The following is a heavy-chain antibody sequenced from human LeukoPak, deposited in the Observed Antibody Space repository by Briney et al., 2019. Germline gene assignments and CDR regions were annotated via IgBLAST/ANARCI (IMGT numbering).Heavy chain of an antibody. CDR1: GGSFSGYF. D-gene: IGHD4-17*01. CDR3: ARGLVDESGETRAHFDY. CDR2: INHSGST. Sequence: SETLSLTCPVYGGSFSGYFWSWLRQPPGKGLDWIGEINHSGSTNYNPSLKSRVTISVDTSKNQFSLKLSSVTAADTAVYYCARGLVDESGETRAHFDYWGQGTLVTVSS. J-gene: IGHJ4*02. V-gene: IGHV4-34*01.